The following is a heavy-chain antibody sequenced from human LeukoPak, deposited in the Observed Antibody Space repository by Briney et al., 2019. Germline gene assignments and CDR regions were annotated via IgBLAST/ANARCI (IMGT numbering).Heavy chain of an antibody. CDR3: ARVEYDSSGYYYVTAFDI. V-gene: IGHV4-4*02. J-gene: IGHJ3*02. Sequence: SETLSLTCAVSGGSISSSNWWSWVRQPPGKGLEWIGEIYHSGSTNYNPSLKSRVTISVDKSKNQFSLKLSSVTAADTAVYYCARVEYDSSGYYYVTAFDIWGQGTMVTVSS. CDR1: GGSISSSNW. D-gene: IGHD3-22*01. CDR2: IYHSGST.